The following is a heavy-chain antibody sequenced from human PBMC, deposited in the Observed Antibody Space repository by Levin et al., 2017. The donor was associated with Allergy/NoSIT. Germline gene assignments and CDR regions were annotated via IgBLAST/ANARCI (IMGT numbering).Heavy chain of an antibody. CDR3: ARDWGISSMRAVVIRWYFDL. Sequence: GESLKISCGASGFTFNSYSLHWVRQAPGKGLEWVAVISYDGSLIYYADSVKGRFTISRDNSKNTLYLQMNSLRAEDSAVYYCARDWGISSMRAVVIRWYFDLWGRGTLVTVSS. CDR1: GFTFNSYS. CDR2: ISYDGSLI. V-gene: IGHV3-30*04. J-gene: IGHJ2*01. D-gene: IGHD3-22*01.